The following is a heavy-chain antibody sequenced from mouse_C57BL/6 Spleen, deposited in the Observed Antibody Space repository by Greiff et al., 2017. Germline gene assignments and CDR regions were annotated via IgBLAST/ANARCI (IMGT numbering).Heavy chain of an antibody. J-gene: IGHJ3*01. CDR3: AREGLTGRAWFAY. V-gene: IGHV1-64*01. Sequence: QVQLQQPGAELVKPGASVKLSCKASGYTFTSYWMHWVKQRPGQGLEWIGMIHPNSGSTNYNEKFKSKATLTVDKSSSTAYMQISSLTSEDSAVYYCAREGLTGRAWFAYWGQGTLVTVSA. CDR1: GYTFTSYW. D-gene: IGHD4-1*01. CDR2: IHPNSGST.